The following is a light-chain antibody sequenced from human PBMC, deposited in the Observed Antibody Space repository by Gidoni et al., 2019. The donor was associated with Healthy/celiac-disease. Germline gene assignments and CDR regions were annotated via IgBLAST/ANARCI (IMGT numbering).Light chain of an antibody. CDR2: AAS. CDR3: QQSYSTPPGT. Sequence: DIKMTQSPSSLSASVGDRVTITCRASQSISSYLNWYQQQPGKAPKLLIYAASSLQSGVPSRFSGSGSGTDFTLTISSLQPEDFATYYCQQSYSTPPGTFGQGTKVEIK. CDR1: QSISSY. V-gene: IGKV1-39*01. J-gene: IGKJ1*01.